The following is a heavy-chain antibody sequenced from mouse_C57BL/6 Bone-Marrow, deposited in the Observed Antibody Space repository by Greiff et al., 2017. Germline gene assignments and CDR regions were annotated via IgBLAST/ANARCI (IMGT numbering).Heavy chain of an antibody. J-gene: IGHJ4*01. CDR3: ARHGLLRDYAMDY. D-gene: IGHD1-1*01. Sequence: EVQVVESGGGLVQPGGSLKLSCAASGFTFSDYGMAWVRQAPRKGPEWVAFISNLAYSIYYADTVTGRFTISRENAKNTLYLEMSSLRSEDTAMYYCARHGLLRDYAMDYWGQGTSVTVSS. V-gene: IGHV5-15*01. CDR2: ISNLAYSI. CDR1: GFTFSDYG.